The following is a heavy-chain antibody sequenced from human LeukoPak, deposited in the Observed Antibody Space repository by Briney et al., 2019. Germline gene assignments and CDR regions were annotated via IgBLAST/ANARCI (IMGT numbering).Heavy chain of an antibody. CDR1: GGSISSYY. CDR2: IYYSGST. D-gene: IGHD6-19*01. V-gene: IGHV4-59*01. CDR3: AGDSSGWTGIDY. Sequence: SETLSLTCTVSGGSISSYYWSWIRQPPGKGLEWIGYIYYSGSTNYNPSLKSRVTISVDTSKNQFSLKLSSVIAADTAVYYCAGDSSGWTGIDYWGQGTLVTVSS. J-gene: IGHJ4*02.